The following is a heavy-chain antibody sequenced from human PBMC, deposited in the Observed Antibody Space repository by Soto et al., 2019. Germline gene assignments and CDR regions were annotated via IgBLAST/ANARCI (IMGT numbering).Heavy chain of an antibody. CDR1: GLSLSTSGEA. CDR3: AHYVSASPAGWFDP. J-gene: IGHJ5*02. CDR2: IYWDDDK. D-gene: IGHD3-10*01. V-gene: IGHV2-5*02. Sequence: QITLKESGPTLVKPTQTLTLTCSFSGLSLSTSGEAVGWIRQPPGKALEWLALIYWDDDKLFKPTLKTRLTITKDTSKNQVVLTLTNMDPVDTATYSCAHYVSASPAGWFDPWGQGILVTVSS.